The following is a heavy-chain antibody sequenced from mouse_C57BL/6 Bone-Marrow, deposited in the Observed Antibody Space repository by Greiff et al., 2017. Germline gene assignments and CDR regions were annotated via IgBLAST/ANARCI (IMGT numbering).Heavy chain of an antibody. CDR1: GFTFSDYG. V-gene: IGHV5-17*01. D-gene: IGHD1-1*01. Sequence: EVKLVESGGGLVKPGGSLKLSCAASGFTFSDYGMHWVRQAPEKGLEWVAYISSGSSTIYYADTVKGRFTISRDNAKNTLFLQMTSLRSEDTAMYYCARRANGSSPDYFDYWGQGTTLTVSS. CDR3: ARRANGSSPDYFDY. J-gene: IGHJ2*01. CDR2: ISSGSSTI.